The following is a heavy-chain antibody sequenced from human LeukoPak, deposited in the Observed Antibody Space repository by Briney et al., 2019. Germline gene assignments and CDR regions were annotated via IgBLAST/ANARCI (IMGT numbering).Heavy chain of an antibody. CDR3: AKTHDYGVLDY. Sequence: TGGSLRLSCAASGFTFSSYGMHWVRQAPGKGLEWVAVIWYDGSNKYYADSVKGRFTISRDNSKNTLYLQMNSLRAEDTAVYYCAKTHDYGVLDYWGQGTLVTVSS. CDR2: IWYDGSNK. V-gene: IGHV3-33*06. D-gene: IGHD4-17*01. J-gene: IGHJ4*02. CDR1: GFTFSSYG.